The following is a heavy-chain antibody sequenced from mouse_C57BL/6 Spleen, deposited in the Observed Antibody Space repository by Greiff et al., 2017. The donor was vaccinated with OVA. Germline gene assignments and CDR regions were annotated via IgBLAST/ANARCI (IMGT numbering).Heavy chain of an antibody. CDR2: IYPRSGNT. CDR1: GYTFTSYG. D-gene: IGHD2-4*01. CDR3: ARWDYDDGEFDV. J-gene: IGHJ1*03. Sequence: QVQLQQSGAELARPGASVKLSCKASGYTFTSYGISWVKQRPGQGLEWIGEIYPRSGNTYYNEKFKGKATLTADKSSSTAYMELRSLTSEDSAVLCCARWDYDDGEFDVWGTGTMVTVS. V-gene: IGHV1-81*01.